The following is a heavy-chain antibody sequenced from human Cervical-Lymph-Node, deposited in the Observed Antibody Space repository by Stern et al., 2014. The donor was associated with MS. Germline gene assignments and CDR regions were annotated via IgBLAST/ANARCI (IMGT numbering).Heavy chain of an antibody. CDR3: AKDRGTSLSYSGWYVH. CDR1: GFTFGDYA. J-gene: IGHJ5*02. CDR2: ISWSSGTI. D-gene: IGHD5-12*01. Sequence: VQLVESGGGLVQPGRSLRLSCAASGFTFGDYAMHWVRQAPGKGLEWVSGISWSSGTIGYADSVKGRFTISRDNAKNSLYLQMNSLRAEDTALYYCAKDRGTSLSYSGWYVHWGQGTLVTVSS. V-gene: IGHV3-9*01.